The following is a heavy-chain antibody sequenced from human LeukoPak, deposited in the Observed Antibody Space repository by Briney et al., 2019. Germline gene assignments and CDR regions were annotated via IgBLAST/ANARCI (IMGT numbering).Heavy chain of an antibody. D-gene: IGHD4-23*01. V-gene: IGHV4-31*11. J-gene: IGHJ4*02. CDR3: ARWRGYGGNQSFDY. Sequence: SETLSLTCAVYGGSFSGYYWSWIRQHPGKGLEWIGYIYYSGSTYYNPSLKSRVTISVDTSKNQFSLKLSSVTAADTAVYYCARWRGYGGNQSFDYWGQGTLVTVSS. CDR2: IYYSGST. CDR1: GGSFSGYY.